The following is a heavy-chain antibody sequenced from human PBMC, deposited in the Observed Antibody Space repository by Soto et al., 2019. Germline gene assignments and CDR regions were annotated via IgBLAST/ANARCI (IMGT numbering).Heavy chain of an antibody. CDR2: INSDGSTT. CDR3: ARGYSSGPAY. D-gene: IGHD6-19*01. Sequence: GALRLSCAASGFTFSSYWMHWVRQAPGKGLVWVSRINSDGSTTTYADSVKGRFTISRDNAKSTLYLQLNSLRAEDTALYYCARGYSSGPAYWGQGTLVTVSS. J-gene: IGHJ4*02. V-gene: IGHV3-74*01. CDR1: GFTFSSYW.